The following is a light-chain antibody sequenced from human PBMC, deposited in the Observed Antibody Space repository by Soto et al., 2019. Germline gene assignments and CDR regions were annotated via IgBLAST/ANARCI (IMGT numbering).Light chain of an antibody. J-gene: IGLJ2*01. Sequence: QSALPQPASVSGSPGQSIAISCTGTSSDVGIYNYVSWYQHHPGKAPKLIIFDVSNRPSGVYNRFSGSKSGNTASLTISGLQAEDEADYYCSSYTSSTTLVFGGGTKLTVL. CDR2: DVS. CDR1: SSDVGIYNY. V-gene: IGLV2-14*03. CDR3: SSYTSSTTLV.